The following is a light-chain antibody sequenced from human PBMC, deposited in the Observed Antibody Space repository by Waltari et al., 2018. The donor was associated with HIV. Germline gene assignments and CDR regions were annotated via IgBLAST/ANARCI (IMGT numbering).Light chain of an antibody. Sequence: QSALTQPASVSGSPGQSITISCTGTSSDVGGYNSVFWYQLPPGKAPKLRIYAVSNRPAGVSNRFSGSASDNTASLTISGLQAEDEADYSCSSYTSTSTVYVFGTGTEVTVL. CDR1: SSDVGGYNS. CDR3: SSYTSTSTVYV. CDR2: AVS. V-gene: IGLV2-14*03. J-gene: IGLJ1*01.